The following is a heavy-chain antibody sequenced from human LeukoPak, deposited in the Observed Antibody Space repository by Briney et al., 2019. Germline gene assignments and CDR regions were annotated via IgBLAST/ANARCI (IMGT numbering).Heavy chain of an antibody. CDR2: IYHSGST. J-gene: IGHJ6*03. CDR3: ARGRGSSWYPYYYYYYMDV. D-gene: IGHD6-13*01. CDR1: GYSISSGYY. V-gene: IGHV4-38-2*02. Sequence: SETLSLTCTVSGYSISSGYYWGWIRQPPGKGLEWIGSIYHSGSTNYNPSLKSRVTISVDTSKNQFSLKLSSVTAADTAVYYCARGRGSSWYPYYYYYYMDVWGKGTTVTVSS.